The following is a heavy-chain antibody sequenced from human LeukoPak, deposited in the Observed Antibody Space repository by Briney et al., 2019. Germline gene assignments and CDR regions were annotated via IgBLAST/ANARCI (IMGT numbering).Heavy chain of an antibody. D-gene: IGHD1-26*01. CDR3: ARVWSYSLFFDY. Sequence: SETLSLTCTVSGGSIRSSYYYWGWIRQPPGKGLEWIGSIYDSGSTYYNPSLKSRVTISVDKSKNQFSLKLSSVTAADTAVYYCARVWSYSLFFDYWGQGTLVTVSS. J-gene: IGHJ4*02. CDR2: IYDSGST. CDR1: GGSIRSSYYY. V-gene: IGHV4-39*07.